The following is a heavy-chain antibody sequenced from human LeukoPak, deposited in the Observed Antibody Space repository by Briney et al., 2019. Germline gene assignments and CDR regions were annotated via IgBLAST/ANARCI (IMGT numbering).Heavy chain of an antibody. J-gene: IGHJ4*02. Sequence: EASVTVSCKASGYTFTTHDINWVRQATGQGLEWLGWMSRNSGDTGYAQKFQGRVTMTSDSSISTAYMELSSLRSEDTAIYYCVRTPPNWGFDYWGQGTLVTVSS. CDR2: MSRNSGDT. CDR3: VRTPPNWGFDY. CDR1: GYTFTTHD. V-gene: IGHV1-8*01. D-gene: IGHD7-27*01.